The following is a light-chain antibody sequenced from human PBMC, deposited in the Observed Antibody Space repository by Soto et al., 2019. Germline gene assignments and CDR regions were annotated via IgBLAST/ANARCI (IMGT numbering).Light chain of an antibody. V-gene: IGKV1-39*01. CDR2: GAS. CDR1: QSISSH. Sequence: DIQMTQSPSSLSASVGDRLTITCGASQSISSHLNWYQQEPGKAPKLLIHGASSLQTGVTSRFSGSGSGTDFTLTISSIQPADFATYYCQQSSSPLRGTCGQGTKVDIK. J-gene: IGKJ1*01. CDR3: QQSSSPLRGT.